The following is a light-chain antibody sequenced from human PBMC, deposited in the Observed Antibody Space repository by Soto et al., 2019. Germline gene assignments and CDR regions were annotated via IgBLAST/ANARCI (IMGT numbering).Light chain of an antibody. CDR3: MQGTHRPPT. CDR2: KVS. V-gene: IGKV2-30*01. J-gene: IGKJ1*01. CDR1: QSPLYSDGYVY. Sequence: DVVMTQSPLSLPVTLGQPASISCRSSQSPLYSDGYVYLSWFQQMPGQSPRRLIYKVSKRDSGVPDRFRGSWSGTDFELHISRVEAEDVGIYYCMQGTHRPPTFGRGTKVEIK.